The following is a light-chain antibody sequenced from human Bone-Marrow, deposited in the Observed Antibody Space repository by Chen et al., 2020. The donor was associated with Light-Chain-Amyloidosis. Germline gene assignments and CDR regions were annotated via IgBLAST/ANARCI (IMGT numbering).Light chain of an antibody. V-gene: IGLV2-23*01. CDR2: EDN. CDR3: CSYGGRGSLDVV. J-gene: IGLJ2*01. CDR1: SSDVGSYNL. Sequence: QSALTQPASVSGSPGQSITISCTETSSDVGSYNLVSWYQQHPDKAPKLMIYEDNIRPSGVSSRFSGSKSGNTASLTISGRQAEDQADYYCCSYGGRGSLDVVFGGGTKLTVL.